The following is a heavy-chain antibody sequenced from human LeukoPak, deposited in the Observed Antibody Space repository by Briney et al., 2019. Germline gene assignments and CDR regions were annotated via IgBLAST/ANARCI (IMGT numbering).Heavy chain of an antibody. CDR3: ARVLGYNYGHGLDY. D-gene: IGHD1-1*01. CDR2: ISGGTT. J-gene: IGHJ4*02. V-gene: IGHV3-23*01. Sequence: GGSLRLSCAASGFTFSSYWMHWVRQAPGKGLEWVSTISGGTTYYADSVKGRFTISRDNSKDTLYLQMNSLRAEDTAIYYCARVLGYNYGHGLDYWGQGVLITVSS. CDR1: GFTFSSYW.